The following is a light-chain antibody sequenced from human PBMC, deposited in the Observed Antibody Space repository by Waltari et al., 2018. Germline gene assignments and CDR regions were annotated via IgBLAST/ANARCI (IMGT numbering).Light chain of an antibody. J-gene: IGLJ2*01. CDR3: ASWDGSLGGVI. V-gene: IGLV1-47*01. CDR1: NYNIGNNF. Sequence: QSVLSQPPSASGTPGQRVTISCSGSNYNIGNNFVYWYHQLPGTAPKLPIYRNNQRPSGFPDRFSGSKSGTSASLAIGGLRSEDEADYYCASWDGSLGGVIFGGGTKLTVL. CDR2: RNN.